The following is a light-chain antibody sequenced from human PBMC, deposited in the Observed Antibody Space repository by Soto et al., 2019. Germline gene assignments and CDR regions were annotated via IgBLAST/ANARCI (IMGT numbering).Light chain of an antibody. CDR1: SSDVGGYNY. V-gene: IGLV2-14*01. CDR3: SSYTSSSTPVV. J-gene: IGLJ2*01. Sequence: QSALTQPASVSGSRGQSITISCTGTSSDVGGYNYVSWYQQHPGKAPKLMIYDVSNRPSGVSNRFSGSKSGNTASLTISGLQAEDEADYFCSSYTSSSTPVVFGGGTKLPVL. CDR2: DVS.